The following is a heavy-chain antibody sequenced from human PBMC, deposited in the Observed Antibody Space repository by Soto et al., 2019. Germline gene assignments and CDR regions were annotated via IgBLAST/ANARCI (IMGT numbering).Heavy chain of an antibody. D-gene: IGHD3-22*01. J-gene: IGHJ3*02. CDR1: GYTFTSYG. CDR3: ARAWYYYDSSGYPDAFDI. Sequence: ASVKVSCKASGYTFTSYGISWVRQAPGQGLEWMGWISAYNGNTNYAQKLQGRVTVTTDTSTSTAYMELRSLRSDDTAVYYCARAWYYYDSSGYPDAFDIWGQGTMVTVSS. CDR2: ISAYNGNT. V-gene: IGHV1-18*04.